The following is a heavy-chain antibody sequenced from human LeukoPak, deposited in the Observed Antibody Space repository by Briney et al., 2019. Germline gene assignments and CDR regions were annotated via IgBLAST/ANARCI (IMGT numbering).Heavy chain of an antibody. CDR2: INGGNGNT. J-gene: IGHJ4*02. V-gene: IGHV1-3*01. CDR3: ARDQVGDGSGDFDY. Sequence: GASVKVSCKASGYTFTSYAMHWVRQAPGQRLEWMGWINGGNGNTKYSQKFQGRVTVTRDTSASTAYMELSSLRSEDTAVYYCARDQVGDGSGDFDYWGQGTLVTVSS. D-gene: IGHD3-10*01. CDR1: GYTFTSYA.